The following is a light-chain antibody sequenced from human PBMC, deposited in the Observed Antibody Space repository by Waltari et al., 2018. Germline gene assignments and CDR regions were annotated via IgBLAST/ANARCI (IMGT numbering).Light chain of an antibody. V-gene: IGLV3-21*01. Sequence: SSVLTQPPSVSLAPGKTARITCGGNQIGVKSVQWYQQRPGQAPVVVIYDDSDRPSGIPERFSGSNSGNTATLTISGVEAGDEADYYCQVWDSSTDHVVFGGGTKLTVL. J-gene: IGLJ2*01. CDR2: DDS. CDR3: QVWDSSTDHVV. CDR1: QIGVKS.